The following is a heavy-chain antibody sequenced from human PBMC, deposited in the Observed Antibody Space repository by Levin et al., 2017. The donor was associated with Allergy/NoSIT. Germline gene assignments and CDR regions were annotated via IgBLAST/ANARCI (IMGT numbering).Heavy chain of an antibody. J-gene: IGHJ4*02. Sequence: GGSLRLSCAASGFTFSSYAMHWVRQAPGKGLEYVSAISSNGGSTYYANSVKGRFTISRDNSKNTLYLQMGSLRAEDMAVYYCARGAGRYNWNYFDYWGQGTLVTVSS. CDR1: GFTFSSYA. V-gene: IGHV3-64*01. CDR2: ISSNGGST. CDR3: ARGAGRYNWNYFDY. D-gene: IGHD1-20*01.